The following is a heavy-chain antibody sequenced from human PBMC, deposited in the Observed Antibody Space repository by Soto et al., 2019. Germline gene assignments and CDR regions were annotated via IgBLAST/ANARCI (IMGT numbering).Heavy chain of an antibody. D-gene: IGHD3-3*01. CDR3: AKDATSFNGLWDPFGM. Sequence: EVQLLESGGGVVQPGGSLRLSCAASGFTFSDYAMSWVRQTPGKGLQWVSGVGGSDDDKHYADSVRGRFIVSRNNPKNAPDLQMNSPRADDTAIYYLAKDATSFNGLWDPFGMGGQGTEGTVSS. J-gene: IGHJ3*01. CDR2: VGGSDDDK. V-gene: IGHV3-23*01. CDR1: GFTFSDYA.